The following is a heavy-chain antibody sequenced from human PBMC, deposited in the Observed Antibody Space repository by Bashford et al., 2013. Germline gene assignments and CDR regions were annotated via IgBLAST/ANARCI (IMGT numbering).Heavy chain of an antibody. J-gene: IGHJ1*01. V-gene: IGHV3-11*01. CDR2: IGTNANTI. CDR1: GFSFTDYY. CDR3: ARAGYDYGDSRTGPIEY. Sequence: GSLRLSCVASGFSFTDYYMNWVRQAPGKGLEWVAYIGTNANTIKYADSVKGRFAVSADNSRRSLYLQMNSLRAEDTAVYYCARAGYDYGDSRTGPIEYWGRGTLVTVSS. D-gene: IGHD4-17*01.